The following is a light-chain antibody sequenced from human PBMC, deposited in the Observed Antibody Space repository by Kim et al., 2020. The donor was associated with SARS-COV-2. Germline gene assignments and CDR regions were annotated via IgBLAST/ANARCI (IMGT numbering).Light chain of an antibody. Sequence: DIQMTQSPSSLSASVGDRVTITCQASQGINNYLNWYQQKPGKAPNLLIYGASTLQPGVPSRFSGSSSGTHFTFTITSLQPEDFATYYCQQYENLPRTFGQGTKLEI. J-gene: IGKJ2*01. CDR1: QGINNY. CDR2: GAS. V-gene: IGKV1-33*01. CDR3: QQYENLPRT.